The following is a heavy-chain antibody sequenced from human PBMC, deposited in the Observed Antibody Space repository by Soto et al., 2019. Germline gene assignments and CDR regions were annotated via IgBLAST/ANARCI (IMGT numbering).Heavy chain of an antibody. V-gene: IGHV4-34*01. Sequence: QVHLQQWGAGLLKPSETLSLTCAVYGGSFSGYFWNWVRQPPGKGLEWIGEINHSGSTKYNPSLKSRVTLSVDTSKNQFSLRVFSVTAADTAVYYCARDLSGYYYGMDVWGQGTTVTV. CDR3: ARDLSGYYYGMDV. CDR1: GGSFSGYF. J-gene: IGHJ6*02. CDR2: INHSGST.